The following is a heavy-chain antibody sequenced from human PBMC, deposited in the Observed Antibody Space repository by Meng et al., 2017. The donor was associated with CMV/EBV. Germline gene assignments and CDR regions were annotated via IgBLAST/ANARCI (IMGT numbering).Heavy chain of an antibody. Sequence: SYAISWVPQAPGQGLEWMGGIIPIFGTANYAQKFQGRVTITTDESTSTAYMELSSLRSEDTAVYYCASSTGTTPTNKYYYYYGMDVWGQGTTVTVSS. V-gene: IGHV1-69*05. J-gene: IGHJ6*02. CDR3: ASSTGTTPTNKYYYYYGMDV. CDR2: IIPIFGTA. D-gene: IGHD1-7*01. CDR1: SYA.